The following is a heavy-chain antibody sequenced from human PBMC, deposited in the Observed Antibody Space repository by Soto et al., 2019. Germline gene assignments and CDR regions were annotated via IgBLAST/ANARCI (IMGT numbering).Heavy chain of an antibody. CDR3: ARGGYFDSSNYLAY. CDR1: GYTFTGYY. CDR2: INPNSGGT. V-gene: IGHV1-2*02. D-gene: IGHD3-22*01. Sequence: ASVKVSCKASGYTFTGYYMHWVRQAPGQGLEWMGWINPNSGGTNYAQKFQGRVTITRDTSTSTVYMDLSSLRYEDTAVYYCARGGYFDSSNYLAYWGLGTLVTVSS. J-gene: IGHJ4*02.